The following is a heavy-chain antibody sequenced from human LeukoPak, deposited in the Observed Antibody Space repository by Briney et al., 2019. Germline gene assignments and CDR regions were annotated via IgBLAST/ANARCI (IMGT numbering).Heavy chain of an antibody. Sequence: SETLSLTCTVSGDSISSYYWSWIRQPPGKGLDWIGYIHHSGNTNPNPSLKSRVTISVDTTKNQFSLKLGSVTAADTAVYCCARSIIVVVAAGALDIWGQGTMVTVSS. CDR1: GDSISSYY. CDR2: IHHSGNT. V-gene: IGHV4-59*08. D-gene: IGHD2-21*02. CDR3: ARSIIVVVAAGALDI. J-gene: IGHJ3*02.